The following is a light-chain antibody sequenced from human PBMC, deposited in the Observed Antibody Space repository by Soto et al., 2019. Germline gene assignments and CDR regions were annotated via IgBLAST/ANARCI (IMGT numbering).Light chain of an antibody. CDR2: GAS. Sequence: EIVMTQSPATLSVSPGERATLSCRASQSVNSNLAWYQQKPGQAPRLLIYGASTRATGIPARFSGSGSGTEFTFTISSLQSEDFAVYYCQQYNNWPLTFGGGTKVGIK. J-gene: IGKJ4*01. CDR3: QQYNNWPLT. CDR1: QSVNSN. V-gene: IGKV3-15*01.